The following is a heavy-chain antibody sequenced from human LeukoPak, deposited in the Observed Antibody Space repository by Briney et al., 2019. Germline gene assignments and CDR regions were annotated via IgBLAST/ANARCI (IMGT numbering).Heavy chain of an antibody. V-gene: IGHV1-18*04. CDR2: ISAYNGNT. J-gene: IGHJ2*01. Sequence: WASVKVSCKASGYTFTGYYMHWVRQAPGQGLEWMGWISAYNGNTNYAQKLQGRVTMTTDTSTSTAYMELRSLRSDDTAVYYCARDITMIGLNCFDLWGRGTLVTVSS. CDR3: ARDITMIGLNCFDL. CDR1: GYTFTGYY. D-gene: IGHD3-22*01.